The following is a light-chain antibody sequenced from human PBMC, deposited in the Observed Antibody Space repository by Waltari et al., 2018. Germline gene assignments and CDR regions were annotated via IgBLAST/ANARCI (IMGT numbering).Light chain of an antibody. CDR2: EVS. CDR3: SSYAGRNRGV. CDR1: SSDVGGYNY. J-gene: IGLJ3*02. V-gene: IGLV2-8*01. Sequence: QSALTQPPSASGSPGQSVTISCTGTSSDVGGYNYVSWYQQHPDKATKLRIYEVSKRPSGAPDGLRATKAGNTASLTGSGLQAVDGADYYCSSYAGRNRGVFGGGTKLIVL.